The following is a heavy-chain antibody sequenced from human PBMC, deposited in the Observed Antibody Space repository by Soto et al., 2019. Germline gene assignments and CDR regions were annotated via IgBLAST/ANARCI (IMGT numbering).Heavy chain of an antibody. CDR2: IYYSGST. J-gene: IGHJ4*02. CDR1: GGSISSGGYY. Sequence: PSETLSLTCTVSGGSISSGGYYWSWIRQHPGKGLEWIGYIYYSGSTYYNPSLKSRVTISVDTSKNQFSLKLNSVTAADTAIYYCARTGITGTRQFDYWGQGTLVTVSS. V-gene: IGHV4-31*03. CDR3: ARTGITGTRQFDY. D-gene: IGHD1-20*01.